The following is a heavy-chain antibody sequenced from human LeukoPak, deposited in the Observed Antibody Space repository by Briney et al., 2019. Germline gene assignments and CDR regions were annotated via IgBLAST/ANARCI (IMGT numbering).Heavy chain of an antibody. CDR1: GFTFSSYE. CDR3: ARGWGAFDI. Sequence: PGRSLRLSCAASGFTFSSYEMNWVRQAPAKGLEWVSYISSSGSTIYYADSVKGRLTISRDNAKNSLYLQMNSLRAEDTAVYYCARGWGAFDIWGQGTMVTVSS. J-gene: IGHJ3*02. D-gene: IGHD3-16*01. V-gene: IGHV3-48*03. CDR2: ISSSGSTI.